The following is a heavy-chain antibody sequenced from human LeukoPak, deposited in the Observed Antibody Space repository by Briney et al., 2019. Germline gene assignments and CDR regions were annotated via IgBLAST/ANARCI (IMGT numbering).Heavy chain of an antibody. Sequence: SVKVSCKASGGTFSSYAISWVRQAPGQGLEWMGGIIPIFGTANYAQKLQGRVTITADKSTSTAYMELSSLRSEDTAVYYCASAARIAVAGTHFDYWGQGTLVTVSS. CDR2: IIPIFGTA. J-gene: IGHJ4*02. CDR3: ASAARIAVAGTHFDY. V-gene: IGHV1-69*06. D-gene: IGHD6-19*01. CDR1: GGTFSSYA.